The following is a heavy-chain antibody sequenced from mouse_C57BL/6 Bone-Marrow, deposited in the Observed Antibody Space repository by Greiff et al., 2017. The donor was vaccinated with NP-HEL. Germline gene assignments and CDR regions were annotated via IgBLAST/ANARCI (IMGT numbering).Heavy chain of an antibody. J-gene: IGHJ2*01. CDR2: ISSGGSYT. Sequence: EVKVVESGGDLVKPGGSLKLSCAASGFTFSSYGMSWVRQTPDKRLEWVATISSGGSYTDYPDSVKGRFTISRDNAKNTLYLQMSSLKSEDTAMYYCARHPGWLLLFDYWGKGTTLTVSS. CDR1: GFTFSSYG. CDR3: ARHPGWLLLFDY. D-gene: IGHD2-3*01. V-gene: IGHV5-6*01.